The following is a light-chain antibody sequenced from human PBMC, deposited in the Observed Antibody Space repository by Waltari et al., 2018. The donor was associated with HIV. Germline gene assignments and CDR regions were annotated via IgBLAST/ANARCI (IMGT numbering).Light chain of an antibody. CDR3: SSYTSSSTSHV. CDR1: SSDVGGYNY. J-gene: IGLJ1*01. V-gene: IGLV2-14*01. CDR2: EVS. Sequence: QSALTQPASVSGSPGQSITISCTGTSSDVGGYNYVSWYQQHPVKAPKLMIYEVSNRPSGVSNRFSGSKSGNTASLTISGLQAEDEADYYCSSYTSSSTSHVFGTGTKVTVL.